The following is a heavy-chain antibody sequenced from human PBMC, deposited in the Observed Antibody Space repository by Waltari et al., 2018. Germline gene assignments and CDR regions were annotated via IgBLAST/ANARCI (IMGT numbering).Heavy chain of an antibody. V-gene: IGHV3-30-3*01. CDR3: ASNFGGVIVSDY. CDR1: GFTFSRYA. J-gene: IGHJ4*02. CDR2: ISYDGSNK. D-gene: IGHD3-16*02. Sequence: QVQLVESGGGVVQPGRSLRLSCAASGFTFSRYAMHWVRQAPGKGLEWVAVISYDGSNKYYADSVKGRFTISRDNSKNTLYLQMNSLRAEDTAVYYCASNFGGVIVSDYWGQGTLVTVSS.